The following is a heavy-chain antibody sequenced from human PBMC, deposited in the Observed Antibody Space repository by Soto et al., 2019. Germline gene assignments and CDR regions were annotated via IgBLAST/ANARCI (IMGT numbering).Heavy chain of an antibody. CDR3: ASLYGDYVPY. Sequence: QLQLQESGPGLVKPSETLSLTCSVSGDSISSSSYYWGWIRQPPGKGLEWIGTINYSGSTYYNPALKSRVTISVDTSKNQCSLKVSSVTAAATAVYYCASLYGDYVPYWGQGILVSVSS. D-gene: IGHD4-17*01. CDR1: GDSISSSSYY. CDR2: INYSGST. J-gene: IGHJ4*02. V-gene: IGHV4-39*01.